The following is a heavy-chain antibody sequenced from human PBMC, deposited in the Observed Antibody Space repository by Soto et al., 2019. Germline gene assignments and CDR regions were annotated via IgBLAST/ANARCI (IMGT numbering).Heavy chain of an antibody. D-gene: IGHD3-10*01. J-gene: IGHJ4*02. V-gene: IGHV4-30-4*07. CDR3: ARASAYGSGSYYKGYFDY. Sequence: SETLSLTCAVSGGSISSGGYSWSWIQQPPGKGLEWIGYIYYSGSTYYNPSLKSRVTISVDTSKNQFSLKLSSVTAADTAVYYCARASAYGSGSYYKGYFDYWGQGTLVTVSS. CDR2: IYYSGST. CDR1: GGSISSGGYS.